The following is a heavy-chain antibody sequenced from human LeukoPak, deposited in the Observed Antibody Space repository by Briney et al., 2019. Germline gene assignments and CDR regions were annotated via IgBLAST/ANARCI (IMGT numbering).Heavy chain of an antibody. D-gene: IGHD3-3*01. V-gene: IGHV3-48*01. Sequence: GGSLRLSCATSGFTFSYYSMHWVRQAPGRGLEWVSYISNSGRTIYYADSVKGRLTISRDNAKNSVYLQMNSLRAEDTAVYYCARERMRLFGDHWGQGTLVTVSS. CDR2: ISNSGRTI. CDR3: ARERMRLFGDH. CDR1: GFTFSYYS. J-gene: IGHJ4*02.